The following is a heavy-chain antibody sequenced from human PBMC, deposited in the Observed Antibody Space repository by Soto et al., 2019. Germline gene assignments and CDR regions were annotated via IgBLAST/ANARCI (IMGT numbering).Heavy chain of an antibody. CDR2: IYPGDSDT. J-gene: IGHJ6*02. V-gene: IGHV5-51*01. CDR3: ASPGIAVAGTYYGMDV. Sequence: GESLKISCKGSGYSFTSYWIGWVRQMPGKGLEWMGIIYPGDSDTRYSPSFQGQVTISADKSISTAYLQWSSLKASDTAMYYCASPGIAVAGTYYGMDVWGQGTTVTVSS. CDR1: GYSFTSYW. D-gene: IGHD6-19*01.